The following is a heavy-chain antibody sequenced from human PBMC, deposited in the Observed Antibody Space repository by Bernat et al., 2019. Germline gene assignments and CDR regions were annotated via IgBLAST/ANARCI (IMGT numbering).Heavy chain of an antibody. D-gene: IGHD2-2*01. J-gene: IGHJ6*02. CDR3: ARDSCSSTSYYRYYYYGMDV. CDR2: IYYSGST. V-gene: IGHV4-31*03. CDR1: GGSISSGGYY. Sequence: QVQLQESGPGLVKPSQTLSLTCTVSGGSISSGGYYWSWIRQHPGKGLEWIGYIYYSGSTYYNPSLKSRVTISVDTSKNQFSLKRSSVTAADAAVYYCARDSCSSTSYYRYYYYGMDVWGQGTTVTVSS.